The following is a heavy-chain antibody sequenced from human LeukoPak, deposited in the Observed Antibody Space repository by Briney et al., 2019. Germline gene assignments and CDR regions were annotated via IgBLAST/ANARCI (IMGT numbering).Heavy chain of an antibody. CDR3: ARSRYSSGSYQRGWFDP. CDR2: IYYSGST. J-gene: IGHJ5*02. V-gene: IGHV4-61*01. D-gene: IGHD6-19*01. CDR1: GGSVSSGSYY. Sequence: PSETLSLTCTVSGGSVSSGSYYWSWIRQPPGKGLEWIGYIYYSGSTNYNPSLKSRVTISVDTSKNQFSLKLSSVTAADTAVYYCARSRYSSGSYQRGWFDPWGQGTLVTVSS.